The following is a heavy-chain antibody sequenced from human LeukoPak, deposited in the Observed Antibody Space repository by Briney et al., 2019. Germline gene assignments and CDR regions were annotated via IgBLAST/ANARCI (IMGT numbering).Heavy chain of an antibody. D-gene: IGHD3-22*01. CDR1: GFTFSSYG. V-gene: IGHV3-30*02. CDR3: APLPVVVIDC. CDR2: IRYDGSNK. J-gene: IGHJ4*02. Sequence: TGGSLRLSCAASGFTFSSYGMHWVRQAPGKGLEWVAFIRYDGSNKYYADSVKGRFTISRDNSKNTLYLQMNSLRAEDTAVYYCAPLPVVVIDCWGQGTLVTVSS.